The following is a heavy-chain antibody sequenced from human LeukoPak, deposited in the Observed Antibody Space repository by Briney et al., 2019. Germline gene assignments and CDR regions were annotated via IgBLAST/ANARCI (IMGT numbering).Heavy chain of an antibody. CDR3: AKDPGTSWYWYFQH. CDR1: GFTFSTYA. V-gene: IGHV3-23*01. D-gene: IGHD2-8*02. CDR2: ISESGGTT. Sequence: LAGGSLRLSCAASGFTFSTYAMSWVRQAPGKGLEWVSGISESGGTTYYADSVKGRFTISRDNFKSTLYLQMNSLRAEDTAVYYCAKDPGTSWYWYFQHWGQGTLVTVSS. J-gene: IGHJ1*01.